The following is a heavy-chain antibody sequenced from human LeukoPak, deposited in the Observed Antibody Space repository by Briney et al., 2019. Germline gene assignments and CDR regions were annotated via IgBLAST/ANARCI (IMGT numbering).Heavy chain of an antibody. Sequence: SETLSLTCTVSGGSISSSSYYWGWIRQPPGKGLEWIGSIYYSGSTYYNPSLKSRVTISVDTSKNQFSLKLSSVTAADTAVYYCALTYDYVWGSYRYNAFDIWGQGTMVTVSS. CDR1: GGSISSSSYY. J-gene: IGHJ3*02. CDR3: ALTYDYVWGSYRYNAFDI. D-gene: IGHD3-16*02. CDR2: IYYSGST. V-gene: IGHV4-39*07.